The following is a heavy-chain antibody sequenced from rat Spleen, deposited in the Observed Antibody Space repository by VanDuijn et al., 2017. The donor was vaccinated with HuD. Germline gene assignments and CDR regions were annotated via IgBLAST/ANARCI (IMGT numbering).Heavy chain of an antibody. D-gene: IGHD3-1*01. J-gene: IGHJ1*01. CDR1: GFTFSNYG. CDR3: ARGFTHWYFDF. Sequence: EVQLVESGGSLVQPGRSLKLSCAASGFTFSNYGMAWVRQAQTKGLEWVASSTSGDINTYYRDSVKGRFIISRDSAKNTLYLQMDSLRSEDTATYYCARGFTHWYFDFWGPGTMVTVSS. V-gene: IGHV5S13*01. CDR2: STSGDINT.